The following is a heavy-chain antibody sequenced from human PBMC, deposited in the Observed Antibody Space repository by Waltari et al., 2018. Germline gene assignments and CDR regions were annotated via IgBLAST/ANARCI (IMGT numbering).Heavy chain of an antibody. CDR2: IYHSGST. CDR1: GGSISRGGYY. V-gene: IGHV4-30-2*01. D-gene: IGHD5-18*01. CDR3: ARDGYSYGYDY. J-gene: IGHJ4*02. Sequence: QVQLQESGPGLVKPSQTLSLTCPVSGGSISRGGYYWIWIRQHPGKGLEWIGYIYHSGSTYYNPSLKSRVTISVDRSKNQFSLKLSSVTAADTAVYYCARDGYSYGYDYWGQGTLVTVSS.